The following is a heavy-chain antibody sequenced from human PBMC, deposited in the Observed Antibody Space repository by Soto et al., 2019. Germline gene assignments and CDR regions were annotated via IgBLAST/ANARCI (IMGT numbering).Heavy chain of an antibody. Sequence: PSETLSLTCTVSGGSISSYYWSWIRQPPGKGLEWIGYIYYSGSTNYNPSLKSRVTISVDTSKNQFSLKLSSVTAADTAVYYCASYSLGYCSSTSCSPPAFDYWGQGTLVTVSS. D-gene: IGHD2-2*01. CDR1: GGSISSYY. CDR3: ASYSLGYCSSTSCSPPAFDY. V-gene: IGHV4-59*08. J-gene: IGHJ4*02. CDR2: IYYSGST.